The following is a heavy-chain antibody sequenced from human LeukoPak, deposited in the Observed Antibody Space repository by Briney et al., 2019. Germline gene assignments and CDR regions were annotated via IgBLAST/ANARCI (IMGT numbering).Heavy chain of an antibody. CDR1: GGSISSGGYY. CDR2: IYYSGST. Sequence: PQTLSLTCTVSGGSISSGGYYWSWIRQHPGKGLEWIGYIYYSGSTYYNPSLKSRVTISVDTSKNQSSLKLSSVTAADTAVYYCARGLMVYAIGGRYYYYGMDVWGQGTTVTVSS. V-gene: IGHV4-31*03. CDR3: ARGLMVYAIGGRYYYYGMDV. J-gene: IGHJ6*02. D-gene: IGHD2-8*01.